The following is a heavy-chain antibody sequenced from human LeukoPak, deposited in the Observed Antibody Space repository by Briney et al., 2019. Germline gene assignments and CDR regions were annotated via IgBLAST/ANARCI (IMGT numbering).Heavy chain of an antibody. CDR3: ARDRSTQWLRLPFDY. V-gene: IGHV4-39*07. Sequence: SETLSLTCSVSGGSISSSSYYWGWIRQPPGKGLEWIGSIYYSGSTYYNPSLKSRVTISVDTSKNQFSLKLSSVTAANTAVYYCARDRSTQWLRLPFDYWGQGTLVTVSS. J-gene: IGHJ4*02. D-gene: IGHD5-12*01. CDR2: IYYSGST. CDR1: GGSISSSSYY.